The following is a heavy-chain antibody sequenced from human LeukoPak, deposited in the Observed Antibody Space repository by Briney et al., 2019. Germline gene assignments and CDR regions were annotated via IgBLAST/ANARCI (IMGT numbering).Heavy chain of an antibody. J-gene: IGHJ6*04. CDR2: INPSGGST. D-gene: IGHD1-1*01. CDR1: GYTFTSYY. V-gene: IGHV1-46*01. CDR3: AGAGTTDKLGYYGMDV. Sequence: APVRVSCKASGYTFTSYYMHWVRQAPGRGLEWMGIINPSGGSTSYTQKFQGRVTMTRDTSTSTVYMELSSLRSEDTAVYYCAGAGTTDKLGYYGMDVWGKGTTVTVSS.